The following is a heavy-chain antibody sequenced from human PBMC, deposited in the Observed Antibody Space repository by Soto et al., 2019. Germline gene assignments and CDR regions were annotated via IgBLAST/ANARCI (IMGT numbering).Heavy chain of an antibody. CDR2: IYYSGST. V-gene: IGHV4-59*01. CDR3: ARVVGSGWYHFDY. Sequence: SETLSLTCTVSGGSISSYYWSWIRQPPGKGLEWIGYIYYSGSTNYNPSLKSRVTISVDTSKNQLSLKLSSVTAADTAVYYCARVVGSGWYHFDYWGQGTLVTVSS. J-gene: IGHJ4*02. D-gene: IGHD6-19*01. CDR1: GGSISSYY.